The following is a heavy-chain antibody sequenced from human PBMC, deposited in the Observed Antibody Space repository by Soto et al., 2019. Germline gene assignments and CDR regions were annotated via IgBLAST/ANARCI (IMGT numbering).Heavy chain of an antibody. CDR1: GYIFSSYG. D-gene: IGHD3-10*01. CDR2: ISAYNGDT. CDR3: ARRTRCNDGGYYNYAMDV. V-gene: IGHV1-18*01. Sequence: QVQLVQSGTEVKKPGASVKVSCKASGYIFSSYGISWVRQAPGQGLEWMGWISAYNGDTDYAQKFQGRVSMITDTSTTTAYLDLRSLTSDDTATYFCARRTRCNDGGYYNYAMDVWGQGTKVTVSS. J-gene: IGHJ6*02.